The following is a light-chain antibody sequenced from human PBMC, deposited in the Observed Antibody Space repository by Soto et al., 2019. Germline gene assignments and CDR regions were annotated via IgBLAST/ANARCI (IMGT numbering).Light chain of an antibody. J-gene: IGKJ2*01. Sequence: DIVMTRSPDSLAVSLGERATINCKSSQSVLYSSNNKNYLAWYQQKPGQPPKLLIYWASTRESGVPDRFSGSGSGTDLTLTISSLQAEDVAVYYCQQYYSTPVTFGQGTKLEIK. CDR3: QQYYSTPVT. CDR2: WAS. CDR1: QSVLYSSNNKNY. V-gene: IGKV4-1*01.